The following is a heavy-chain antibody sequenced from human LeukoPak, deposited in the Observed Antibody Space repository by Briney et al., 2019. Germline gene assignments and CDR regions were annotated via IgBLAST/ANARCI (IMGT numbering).Heavy chain of an antibody. V-gene: IGHV3-53*01. CDR1: GFTVSSNS. CDR2: IYSDNT. D-gene: IGHD4/OR15-4a*01. J-gene: IGHJ4*02. CDR3: ARRAGAYSHPYDY. Sequence: PGGSLRLSCTVSGFTVSSNSMSWVRQAPGKGLEGVSFIYSDNTHYSDSVKGRFTISRDNSKNTLYLQMNSLRAEDTAVYYGARRAGAYSHPYDYWGQGTLVTVSS.